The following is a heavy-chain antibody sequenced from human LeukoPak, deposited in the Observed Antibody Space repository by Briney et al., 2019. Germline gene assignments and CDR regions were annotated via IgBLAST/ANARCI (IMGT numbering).Heavy chain of an antibody. V-gene: IGHV3-48*01. J-gene: IGHJ6*03. CDR2: ISSSSSTI. Sequence: GGSLRLSCAASGFTFSSYSMNWVRQAPGKGLEWVSYISSSSSTIYYADSVKGRFTISRDNAKNSLYLQMNSLRAEDTAVYYCARDGVARSYYYYYMDVWGKGTTVTVSS. CDR3: ARDGVARSYYYYYMDV. D-gene: IGHD3-3*01. CDR1: GFTFSSYS.